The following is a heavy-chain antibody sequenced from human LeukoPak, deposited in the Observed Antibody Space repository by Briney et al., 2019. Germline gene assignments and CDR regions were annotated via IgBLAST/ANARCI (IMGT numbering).Heavy chain of an antibody. V-gene: IGHV4-4*02. J-gene: IGHJ3*02. CDR3: ARRGRIQLWLTAFDI. Sequence: SETLSLTCAVSGVSISSSNWWSWVRQPPGKGLEWIGEIYHSGNTNYNPSLKSRVTISVDKSKNQFSLKLRSVTAADTAVYYCARRGRIQLWLTAFDIWGQGTMVTVSS. CDR2: IYHSGNT. CDR1: GVSISSSNW. D-gene: IGHD5-18*01.